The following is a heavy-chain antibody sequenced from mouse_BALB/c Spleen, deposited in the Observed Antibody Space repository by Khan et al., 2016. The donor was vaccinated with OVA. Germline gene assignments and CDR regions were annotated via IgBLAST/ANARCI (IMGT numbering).Heavy chain of an antibody. CDR3: ARLAYYYNSEGFAY. CDR1: GFTFSTYG. CDR2: ISSGGHYT. V-gene: IGHV5-6*01. J-gene: IGHJ3*01. D-gene: IGHD1-1*02. Sequence: EVMLVESGGDLVKTGGSLKLSCEASGFTFSTYGMSWVRQTPDKRLEWVATISSGGHYTYYIDSVKGRFTISRDNATNILYLQMTSLRSEDTAMYYCARLAYYYNSEGFAYWGQGTLVTVSA.